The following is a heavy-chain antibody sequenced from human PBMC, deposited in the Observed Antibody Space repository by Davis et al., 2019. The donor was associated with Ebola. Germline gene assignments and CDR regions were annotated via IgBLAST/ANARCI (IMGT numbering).Heavy chain of an antibody. CDR2: ISAHSGNA. J-gene: IGHJ4*02. V-gene: IGHV1-18*01. D-gene: IGHD1-1*01. CDR1: GYTFTSHG. CDR3: ARAQFPTTSDH. Sequence: AASVKVSCKASGYTFTSHGISWVRQAPGQGLEWMGWISAHSGNANYAQNVQGRVIMTSDTATTTAYMEVGSLRSDDTAVYYCARAQFPTTSDHWGQGTLVTVSS.